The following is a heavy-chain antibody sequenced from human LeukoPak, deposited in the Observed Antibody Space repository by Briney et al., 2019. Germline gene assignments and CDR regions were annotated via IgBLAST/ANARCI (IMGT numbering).Heavy chain of an antibody. CDR1: GFTFSSYG. J-gene: IGHJ4*02. Sequence: GGSLRLSCSASGFTFSSYGLHWVRQAPGKELEYVSGISDNGRRTYYADPVKGRFTISRDNSRKTLYLQMSSLRAEDTAVYYCVRDQSGSYSFDYWGQGTLVTVSS. D-gene: IGHD3-10*01. V-gene: IGHV3-64D*06. CDR2: ISDNGRRT. CDR3: VRDQSGSYSFDY.